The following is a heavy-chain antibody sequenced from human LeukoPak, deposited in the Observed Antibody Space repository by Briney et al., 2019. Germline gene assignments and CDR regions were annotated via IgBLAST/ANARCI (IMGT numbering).Heavy chain of an antibody. D-gene: IGHD5-18*01. V-gene: IGHV3-23*01. Sequence: PGGSLRLSCAASGFTFSSYAMSWVRQAPGKGLEWVSAISGSGGSTYYADSVKGRFTISRDNSKNTLYLQMNSLRAEDTAVYYCAKPTEGVYRGYSYGSSFEYWGQGTLVTVSS. CDR2: ISGSGGST. CDR1: GFTFSSYA. J-gene: IGHJ4*02. CDR3: AKPTEGVYRGYSYGSSFEY.